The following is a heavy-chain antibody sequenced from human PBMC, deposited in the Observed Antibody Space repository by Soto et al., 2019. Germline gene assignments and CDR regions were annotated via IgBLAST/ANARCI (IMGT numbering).Heavy chain of an antibody. J-gene: IGHJ5*02. CDR1: GFSLSTSGVG. CDR3: AHRDGDYTGDWFDP. D-gene: IGHD4-17*01. V-gene: IGHV2-5*02. Sequence: QITLKESGPTLVKPTQTLTLTCTFSGFSLSTSGVGVGWIRQPPGKALEWLALIYWDYDKRYSPSLKSRLTITMDTSKHQVVLTITNMDPVDTATYYCAHRDGDYTGDWFDPWGQGTLVTVCS. CDR2: IYWDYDK.